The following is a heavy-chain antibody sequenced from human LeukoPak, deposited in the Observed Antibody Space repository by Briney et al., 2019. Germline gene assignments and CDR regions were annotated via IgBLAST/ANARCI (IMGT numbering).Heavy chain of an antibody. J-gene: IGHJ4*02. CDR2: IYYSGST. CDR1: GGSISSGGYY. CDR3: AREYTNHYGSGSYIDY. V-gene: IGHV4-31*03. D-gene: IGHD3-10*01. Sequence: TLSLTCTVSGGSISSGGYYWSWIRQHPGKGLEWIGYIYYSGSTYYNPSLKSRVTISVDTSKNQFSLKLSSVTAADTAVYYCAREYTNHYGSGSYIDYWGQGTLVTVSS.